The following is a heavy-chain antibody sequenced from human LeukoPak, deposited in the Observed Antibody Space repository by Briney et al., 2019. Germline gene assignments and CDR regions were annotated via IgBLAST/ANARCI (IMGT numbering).Heavy chain of an antibody. V-gene: IGHV4-39*07. CDR3: ARGLWFGEYRY. J-gene: IGHJ4*02. CDR1: GDSIRSSTYY. D-gene: IGHD3-10*01. Sequence: PSETLSLTCTVSGDSIRSSTYYWGWIRQPPGKGLEWIGEINHSGNTNYNASLKSRVTISVDTSKKQFSLRLTSVTAADTAVYYCARGLWFGEYRYWGQGTLVTVSS. CDR2: INHSGNT.